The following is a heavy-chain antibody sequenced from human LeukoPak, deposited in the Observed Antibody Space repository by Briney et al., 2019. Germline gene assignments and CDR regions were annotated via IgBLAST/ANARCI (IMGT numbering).Heavy chain of an antibody. D-gene: IGHD6-19*01. CDR2: ITGSGVAT. CDR1: GFTFSSYD. V-gene: IGHV3-23*01. J-gene: IGHJ4*02. CDR3: ARRRGFDPSGLYFRGMD. Sequence: PGGSLRLSCAAFGFTFSSYDMTWVRQAPGKGLEWISTITGSGVATYYADSAKGRFTISRDNAKDILYLQMFSLRVDDTAVYYCARRRGFDPSGLYFRGMDWGEGTLILVSS.